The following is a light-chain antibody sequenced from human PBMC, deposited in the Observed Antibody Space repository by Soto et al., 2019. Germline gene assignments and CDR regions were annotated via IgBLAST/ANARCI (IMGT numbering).Light chain of an antibody. CDR3: ETWDSSLSASV. CDR1: GPNIGSNY. Sequence: QSVLTQPPSVSAAPGQKATISCSGSGPNIGSNYVSWYQQLPGTAPKLLIYENDKRPSGIPDRFSGSKSGTSATLGISGLQTGDEADFYCETWDSSLSASVFGTGTKVTV. CDR2: END. V-gene: IGLV1-51*02. J-gene: IGLJ1*01.